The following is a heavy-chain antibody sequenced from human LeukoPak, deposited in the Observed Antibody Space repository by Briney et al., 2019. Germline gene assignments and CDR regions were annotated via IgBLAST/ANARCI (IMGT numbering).Heavy chain of an antibody. Sequence: GASVKVSCKASGYTFTSYYMHWVRQAPGQGLEWMGIINPSGGSTSYAQKFQGRVTMTRDTSTSTVYMELSSPRSEDTAVYYCARGGTVVVYRRYFDYWGQGTLVTVSS. CDR3: ARGGTVVVYRRYFDY. CDR2: INPSGGST. CDR1: GYTFTSYY. V-gene: IGHV1-46*01. D-gene: IGHD3-22*01. J-gene: IGHJ4*02.